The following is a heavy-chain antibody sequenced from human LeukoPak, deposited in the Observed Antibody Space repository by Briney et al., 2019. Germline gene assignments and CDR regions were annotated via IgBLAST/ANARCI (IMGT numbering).Heavy chain of an antibody. CDR3: AKDFTWAAAGTHFDY. CDR1: GFTFDDYA. J-gene: IGHJ4*02. CDR2: ISWNSGSI. V-gene: IGHV3-9*01. Sequence: GGSLRLSCAASGFTFDDYAMHWVRQAPGKGLEWVSGISWNSGSIGYADSVKGRFTISRDNAKNSLYLQMNSPRAEDTALYYCAKDFTWAAAGTHFDYWGQGTLVTVSS. D-gene: IGHD6-13*01.